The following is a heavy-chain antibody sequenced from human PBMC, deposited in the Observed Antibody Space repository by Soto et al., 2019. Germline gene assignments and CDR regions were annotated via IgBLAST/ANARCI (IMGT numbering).Heavy chain of an antibody. V-gene: IGHV4-31*03. CDR2: IYYSGST. D-gene: IGHD4-4*01. J-gene: IGHJ4*02. Sequence: SETLSLTCTASGGSISSCGYYWSWIRQHPGKGLEWIGYIYYSGSTYYNPSLKSRVTISVDTSKNQFSLKLSSVTAADTAVYYCARERNYRRLFFDYWGQGTLVTVSS. CDR3: ARERNYRRLFFDY. CDR1: GGSISSCGYY.